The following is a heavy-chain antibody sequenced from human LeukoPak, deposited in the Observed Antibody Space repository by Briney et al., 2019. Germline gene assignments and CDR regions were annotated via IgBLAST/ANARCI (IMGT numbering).Heavy chain of an antibody. Sequence: GGSLRLSCAASGFTFSSYAMSWVRQAPGKGLEWVGRIKSKTDGGTTDYAAPVKGRFTISRDDSKNALYLQMNSLKTEDTAVYYCTTAIAAAGTFDYWGQGTLVTVSS. CDR1: GFTFSSYA. D-gene: IGHD6-13*01. CDR3: TTAIAAAGTFDY. CDR2: IKSKTDGGTT. V-gene: IGHV3-15*01. J-gene: IGHJ4*02.